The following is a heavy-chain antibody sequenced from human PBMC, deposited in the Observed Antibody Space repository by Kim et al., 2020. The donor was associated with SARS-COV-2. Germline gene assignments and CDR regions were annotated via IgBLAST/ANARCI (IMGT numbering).Heavy chain of an antibody. CDR3: ANAVVRGVNYYYYGMDV. Sequence: AKGRFTISRDNPENTLYPQMNSLRPEDTAVYYCANAVVRGVNYYYYGMDVWGQGTTVAVSS. V-gene: IGHV3-30*02. D-gene: IGHD3-10*01. J-gene: IGHJ6*01.